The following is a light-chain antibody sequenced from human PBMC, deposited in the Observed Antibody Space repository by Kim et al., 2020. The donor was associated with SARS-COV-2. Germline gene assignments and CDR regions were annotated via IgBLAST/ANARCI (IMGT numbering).Light chain of an antibody. CDR2: DVS. CDR3: CSYAGSYTNYV. Sequence: QSVTISSTGTSSDVGGYNYVSWYQHHPGKVPKLMIYDVSKRPSGVPDRFSGSKSGNTASLTISGLQAEDEADYYCCSYAGSYTNYVFGTGTKVTVL. V-gene: IGLV2-11*01. CDR1: SSDVGGYNY. J-gene: IGLJ1*01.